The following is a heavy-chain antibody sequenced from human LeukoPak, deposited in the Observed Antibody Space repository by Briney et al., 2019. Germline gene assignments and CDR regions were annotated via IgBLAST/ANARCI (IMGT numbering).Heavy chain of an antibody. CDR3: ARPQPRYCTSKSCYASHDAFDI. J-gene: IGHJ3*02. CDR1: GYSFTSYW. V-gene: IGHV5-51*01. D-gene: IGHD2-2*01. Sequence: GESLKISCKGSGYSFTSYWIGWVRQMPGKGLEGVGIIYPGDSDTRYSPSFQGQVTISADNPLSTAYLQWSSLKAPDTAMYYSARPQPRYCTSKSCYASHDAFDIWGQGTMVTVSS. CDR2: IYPGDSDT.